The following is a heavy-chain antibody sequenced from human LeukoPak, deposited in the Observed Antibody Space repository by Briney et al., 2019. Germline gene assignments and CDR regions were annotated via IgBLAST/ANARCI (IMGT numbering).Heavy chain of an antibody. J-gene: IGHJ5*02. V-gene: IGHV5-10-1*01. CDR2: IDPSDSYT. Sequence: GESLKISCKGSGYSFTSYWISWVRQMPGKGLEWMGRIDPSDSYTYYSPSFQGHVTISADKSISTAYLQWSSLKASDTAMYYCARRVNTMVRGVIFNWFDPWGQGTLVTVSS. CDR3: ARRVNTMVRGVIFNWFDP. D-gene: IGHD3-10*01. CDR1: GYSFTSYW.